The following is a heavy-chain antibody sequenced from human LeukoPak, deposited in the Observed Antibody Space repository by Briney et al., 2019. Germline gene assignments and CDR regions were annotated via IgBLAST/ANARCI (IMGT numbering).Heavy chain of an antibody. CDR1: GYTFTSYY. CDR3: ARVFSGNSDDYYYGMDV. V-gene: IGHV1-46*01. D-gene: IGHD4-23*01. CDR2: INPSGGST. Sequence: ASVKVSCKASGYTFTSYYMHWVRQAPGQGLEWMGIINPSGGSTSYAQKFQGRVTVTRDTSTSTVYMELSSLRSEDTAVYYCARVFSGNSDDYYYGMDVWGQGTTVTGSS. J-gene: IGHJ6*02.